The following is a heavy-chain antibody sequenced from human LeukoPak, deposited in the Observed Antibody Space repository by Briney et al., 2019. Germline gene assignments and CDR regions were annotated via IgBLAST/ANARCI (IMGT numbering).Heavy chain of an antibody. Sequence: TSETLSLTCTVSGGSISSYYWSWIRQPAGKGLEWIGRIYTSGSTNYNPSLKSRATMSVDTSKNQFSLKLSSVTAADTAVYYCARETYDSSGSPPRSFDLWGRGTLVTVSS. D-gene: IGHD3-22*01. J-gene: IGHJ2*01. CDR2: IYTSGST. V-gene: IGHV4-4*07. CDR3: ARETYDSSGSPPRSFDL. CDR1: GGSISSYY.